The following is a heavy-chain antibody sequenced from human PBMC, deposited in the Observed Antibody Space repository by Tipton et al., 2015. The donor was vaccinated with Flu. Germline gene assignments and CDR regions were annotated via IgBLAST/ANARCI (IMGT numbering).Heavy chain of an antibody. Sequence: SLRLSCAASGFLFSSYWMAWVRQAPGKGLEWVANIKYDGSEKNYVDSVRGRFTISRDNAKNSLYLQMNSLRAEDTAVYYCARGPLPDSNWYNGMDVWGQGTTVTVSS. CDR2: IKYDGSEK. CDR3: ARGPLPDSNWYNGMDV. J-gene: IGHJ6*02. D-gene: IGHD6-13*01. CDR1: GFLFSSYW. V-gene: IGHV3-7*01.